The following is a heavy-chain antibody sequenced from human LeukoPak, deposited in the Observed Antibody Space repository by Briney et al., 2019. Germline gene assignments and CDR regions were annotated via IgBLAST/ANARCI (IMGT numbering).Heavy chain of an antibody. D-gene: IGHD3-16*01. V-gene: IGHV3-30*04. CDR1: GFTFISYT. J-gene: IGHJ4*02. CDR3: ARERGIRALYFDN. CDR2: TSSDGDK. Sequence: PGGSLRLSCAASGFTFISYTMHWVRQAPGKGLEWVALTSSDGDKYFADSVQGRFTISRDNSRNTLYLQLGSLRPDDTAVYYCARERGIRALYFDNWGQGTLVTVSS.